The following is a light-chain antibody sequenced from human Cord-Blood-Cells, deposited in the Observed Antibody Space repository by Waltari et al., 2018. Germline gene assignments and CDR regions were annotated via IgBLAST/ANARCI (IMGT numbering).Light chain of an antibody. CDR2: YDS. Sequence: SYVLTQPPSVSVAPGKTARITCGGNNIGSKSVHWYQQKPGQAPVLVIYYDSDRPSGIPERCSGSNSGNTATLTISRVEAGDEADYYCQVWDSSSDHLVVFGGGTKLTVL. CDR1: NIGSKS. V-gene: IGLV3-21*04. J-gene: IGLJ2*01. CDR3: QVWDSSSDHLVV.